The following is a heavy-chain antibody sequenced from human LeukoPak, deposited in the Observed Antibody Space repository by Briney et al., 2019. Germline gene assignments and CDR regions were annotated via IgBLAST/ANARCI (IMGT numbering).Heavy chain of an antibody. CDR3: AKTRGYCSGGACYSDY. D-gene: IGHD2-15*01. V-gene: IGHV3-33*06. CDR1: GFTFSSHG. J-gene: IGHJ4*03. CDR2: IWYDGSKK. Sequence: GRSLRLSCAASGFTFSSHGMYWVRQAPGKGLEWVALIWYDGSKKNYADSVKGRFTISRDNSKNTLYLQMNSLRAEDTAVYYCAKTRGYCSGGACYSDYWGQGTLVTVSS.